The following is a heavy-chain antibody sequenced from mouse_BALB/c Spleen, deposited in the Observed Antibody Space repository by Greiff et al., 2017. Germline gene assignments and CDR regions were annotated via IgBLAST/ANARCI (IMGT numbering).Heavy chain of an antibody. V-gene: IGHV5-17*02. CDR3: ATNSAY. D-gene: IGHD4-1*01. CDR2: ISSGSSTI. Sequence: EVQLVESGGGLVQPGGSRKLSCAASGFTFSSFRMHWVRQAPEKGLEWVAYISSGSSTIYYADTVKGRFTISRDNPKNTLFLQMTSLRSEDTAMYYCATNSAYWGQGTLVTVSA. J-gene: IGHJ3*01. CDR1: GFTFSSFR.